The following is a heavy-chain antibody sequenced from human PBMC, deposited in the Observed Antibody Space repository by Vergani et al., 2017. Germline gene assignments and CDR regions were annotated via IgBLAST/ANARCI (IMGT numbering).Heavy chain of an antibody. D-gene: IGHD3-16*02. CDR2: MFHTGEA. Sequence: QIQLQESGPGLVKPSETLSLTCSVSGYSISRGFYWAWIRQTPEKGLEWIGGMFHTGEASNSPSLQSRVAFSMDTSKNQFSLQLTSVTAADTAVYFCGVIMGRSPRTDNWFDSWGRGTLVTVSS. CDR3: GVIMGRSPRTDNWFDS. J-gene: IGHJ5*01. V-gene: IGHV4-38-2*02. CDR1: GYSISRGFY.